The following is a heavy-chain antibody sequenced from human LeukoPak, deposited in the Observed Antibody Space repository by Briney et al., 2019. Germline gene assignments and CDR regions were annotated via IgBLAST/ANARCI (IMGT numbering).Heavy chain of an antibody. D-gene: IGHD6-19*01. CDR1: GYSFASYW. CDR2: IYPGTADI. V-gene: IGHV5-51*01. J-gene: IGHJ4*02. CDR3: ARGDTEVAATADY. Sequence: GESLKISCKGSGYSFASYWIAWVRQMPGKGLEWMGVIYPGTADITYSPSFQGQVTISADKSVSTAYLQWSSLKASDTAMYYCARGDTEVAATADYWGQGTLVTVSS.